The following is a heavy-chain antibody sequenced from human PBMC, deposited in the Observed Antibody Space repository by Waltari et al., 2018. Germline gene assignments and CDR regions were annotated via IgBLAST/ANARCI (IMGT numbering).Heavy chain of an antibody. CDR3: ARGGDYHGFDI. V-gene: IGHV3-74*01. J-gene: IGHJ3*02. D-gene: IGHD4-17*01. CDR2: INSDGGST. Sequence: ELQLVESGGGLVQPGGSLRLSCTASGFTFSNYWVHWVRQAPGKGLEGVSRINSDGGSTIYAKSVKGRFSTSRDNAKNTLYLHMNSLKAEDTAVYFCARGGDYHGFDIWGQGTMVTVSS. CDR1: GFTFSNYW.